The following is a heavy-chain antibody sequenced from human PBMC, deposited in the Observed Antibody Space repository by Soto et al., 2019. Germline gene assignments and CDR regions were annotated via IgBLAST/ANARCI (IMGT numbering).Heavy chain of an antibody. CDR2: IYISGNT. V-gene: IGHV4-59*02. CDR3: ARGVLRYYHYGMDV. Sequence: QVQLQESGPGLVKPSETLSLSCTVSGDSVSSYYWSWIRQLPGGGLEWIGYIYISGNTNYNPSLKSRVTISRDTSKNQFSLNLKSVTAADTAVYYCARGVLRYYHYGMDVWGQGTTVTVSS. J-gene: IGHJ6*02. CDR1: GDSVSSYY.